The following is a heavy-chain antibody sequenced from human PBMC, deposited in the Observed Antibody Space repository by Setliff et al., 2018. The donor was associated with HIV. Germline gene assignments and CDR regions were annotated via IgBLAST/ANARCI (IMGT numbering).Heavy chain of an antibody. CDR1: GYTFTSYG. V-gene: IGHV1-18*01. CDR3: ARVSPWFDP. CDR2: ISTYSGNA. Sequence: GASVKVSCKAFGYTFTSYGISWVRQAPGQGLEWMGWISTYSGNANYAQKLQGRFTISRDNSKNTLYLQMNSLRAEDTAVYYCARVSPWFDPWGQGTLVTVSS. J-gene: IGHJ5*02.